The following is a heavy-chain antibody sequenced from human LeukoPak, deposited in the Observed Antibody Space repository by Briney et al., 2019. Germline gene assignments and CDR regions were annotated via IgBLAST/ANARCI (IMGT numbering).Heavy chain of an antibody. V-gene: IGHV3-33*01. Sequence: PGGSLRLSCAASGFTFSSYGMHWVRQAPGKGLEWVAVIWYDGSNKYYADSVKGRFTISRDNSKNTLYLQMNSLRAEDTAVYYCARGRITMVRGVINGYGMDVWGQGTTVTVSS. CDR1: GFTFSSYG. J-gene: IGHJ6*02. D-gene: IGHD3-10*01. CDR3: ARGRITMVRGVINGYGMDV. CDR2: IWYDGSNK.